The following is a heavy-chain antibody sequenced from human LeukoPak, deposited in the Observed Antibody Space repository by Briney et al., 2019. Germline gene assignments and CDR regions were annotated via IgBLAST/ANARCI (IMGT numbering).Heavy chain of an antibody. J-gene: IGHJ4*02. Sequence: GGSLRLSCAASGFSFSIFGMNWVRQAPGKGLEWVSYISSSSIIYYADSVKGRFTISRDNAKNSLYLQMNSLRAEDTAVYYCARNEGSSPHFDYWGQGTLVTVSS. CDR2: ISSSSII. D-gene: IGHD6-13*01. V-gene: IGHV3-48*01. CDR1: GFSFSIFG. CDR3: ARNEGSSPHFDY.